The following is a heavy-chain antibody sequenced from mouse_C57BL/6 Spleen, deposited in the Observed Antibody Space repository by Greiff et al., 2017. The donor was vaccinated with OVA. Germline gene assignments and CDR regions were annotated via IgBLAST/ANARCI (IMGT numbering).Heavy chain of an antibody. CDR1: GFTFSDYY. D-gene: IGHD1-1*01. CDR3: ARGPRYYGSSYWYFDV. Sequence: EVQRVESEGGLVQPGSSMKLSCTASGFTFSDYYMAWVRQVPEKGLEWVANINYDGSSTYYLDSLKSRFIISRDNAKNILYLQMSSLKSEDTATYYCARGPRYYGSSYWYFDVWGTGTTVTVSS. CDR2: INYDGSST. V-gene: IGHV5-16*01. J-gene: IGHJ1*03.